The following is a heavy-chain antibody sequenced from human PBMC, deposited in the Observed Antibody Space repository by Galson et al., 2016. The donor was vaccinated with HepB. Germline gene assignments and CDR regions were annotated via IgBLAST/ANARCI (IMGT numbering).Heavy chain of an antibody. V-gene: IGHV4-31*03. D-gene: IGHD6-13*01. J-gene: IGHJ4*02. CDR2: IYYSGST. CDR1: GGSISSGGYY. Sequence: TLSLTCTVSGGSISSGGYYWSWIRQPPGKGLEWIGYIYYSGSTYYNPSLRSRVTISADTSKNQFSLKLSSVTAADTAVYYCASWGYSSSRYSDYWGQGTLVTVSS. CDR3: ASWGYSSSRYSDY.